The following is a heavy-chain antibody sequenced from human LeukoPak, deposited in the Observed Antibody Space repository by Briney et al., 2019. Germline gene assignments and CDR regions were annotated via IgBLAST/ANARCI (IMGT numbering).Heavy chain of an antibody. D-gene: IGHD3-10*01. CDR2: IVVGSGNT. Sequence: SVKVSCKSSGFTFTSSAMQWVRQARGQRLEWIGWIVVGSGNTNYAQKFQERVTITRDMSTSTAYMELSSLRSEDTAVYYCAAGFAPEGYYYYGMDVWGQGTTVTVSS. J-gene: IGHJ6*02. CDR1: GFTFTSSA. CDR3: AAGFAPEGYYYYGMDV. V-gene: IGHV1-58*02.